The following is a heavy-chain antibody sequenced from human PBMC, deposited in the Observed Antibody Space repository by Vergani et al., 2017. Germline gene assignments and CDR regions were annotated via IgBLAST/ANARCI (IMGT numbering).Heavy chain of an antibody. CDR3: ASHSTVAWLVKLGGIDP. J-gene: IGHJ5*02. V-gene: IGHV4-39*01. D-gene: IGHD6-19*01. CDR2: IYYSGST. CDR1: GASIRSSNYY. Sequence: QLQLQESGPGLVKPSATLSLTCSVSGASIRSSNYYWGWIRQPPGKGLEWIACIYYSGSTYYNPSLKSRVTISVDTSKNQFSLKLSSVTAADTAVYFGASHSTVAWLVKLGGIDPWGQGILVTVSS.